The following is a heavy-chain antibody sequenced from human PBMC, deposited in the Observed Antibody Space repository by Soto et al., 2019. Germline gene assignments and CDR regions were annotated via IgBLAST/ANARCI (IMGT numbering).Heavy chain of an antibody. J-gene: IGHJ4*02. CDR2: IKQDGSAK. CDR1: GFTFSRHW. V-gene: IGHV3-7*01. Sequence: GGSLRLSCAASGFTFSRHWMSWVRQAPGKGLEWVANIKQDGSAKYYVDSVKGRFTISRDNAKNSLYLQMNSLRAEDTAVYYCASGGYSGYDFFDYWGQGTLVAVSS. CDR3: ASGGYSGYDFFDY. D-gene: IGHD5-12*01.